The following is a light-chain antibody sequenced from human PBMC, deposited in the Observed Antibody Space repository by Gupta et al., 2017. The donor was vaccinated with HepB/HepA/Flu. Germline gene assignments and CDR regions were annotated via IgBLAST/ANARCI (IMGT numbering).Light chain of an antibody. CDR1: SSDVGGYNY. V-gene: IGLV2-14*01. CDR3: SSYTSSSILVV. Sequence: QSALTQPASVSVSPGQSITISCTGTSSDVGGYNYVSWYQQHPGKAPKLMIYDVSNRPSGVSNRFSGSKSGNTASLTISGLQAEDEADYYCSSYTSSSILVVFGGGTKLTVL. J-gene: IGLJ3*02. CDR2: DVS.